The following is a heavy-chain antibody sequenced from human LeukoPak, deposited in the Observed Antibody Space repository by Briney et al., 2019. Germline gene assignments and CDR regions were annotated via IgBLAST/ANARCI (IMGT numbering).Heavy chain of an antibody. J-gene: IGHJ3*02. V-gene: IGHV4-59*01. Sequence: SETLSLTCTVSGGSISSYYWSWIRQPPGKGLEWIGYIYYSGSTNYNPSLKSRVTISVGTSKNQFSLKLSSVTAADTAVYYCARDGGIEVDAFDIWGQGTMVTVSS. CDR3: ARDGGIEVDAFDI. CDR1: GGSISSYY. CDR2: IYYSGST. D-gene: IGHD3-16*01.